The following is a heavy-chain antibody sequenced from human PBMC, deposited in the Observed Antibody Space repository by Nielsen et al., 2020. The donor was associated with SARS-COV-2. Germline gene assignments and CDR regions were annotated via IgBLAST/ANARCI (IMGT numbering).Heavy chain of an antibody. V-gene: IGHV3-30-3*01. CDR3: ARGNGWGSYFDY. D-gene: IGHD7-27*01. CDR1: GFTFSSYD. Sequence: GGSLRLSCAASGFTFSSYDMHWVRQAPGKGLEWVAVISYDGSNKYYADSVKGRFTISRDNSKNTLYLQMNSLRAEDTAVYYCARGNGWGSYFDYWGQGTLVTVSS. J-gene: IGHJ4*02. CDR2: ISYDGSNK.